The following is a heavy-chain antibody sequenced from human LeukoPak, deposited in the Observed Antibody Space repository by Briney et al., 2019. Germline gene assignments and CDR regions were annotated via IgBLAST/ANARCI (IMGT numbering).Heavy chain of an antibody. Sequence: GSSVRVSCKASGGTFVSYAISWVRQAAGQGLEWMGRIIPILRIANYAQKFQGRVTITADKSTSTAYMELSSLGSEDTAVYYCARGYSGSYYYGVDVWGQGTTVTVSS. CDR1: GGTFVSYA. CDR3: ARGYSGSYYYGVDV. J-gene: IGHJ6*02. CDR2: IIPILRIA. V-gene: IGHV1-69*04. D-gene: IGHD5-12*01.